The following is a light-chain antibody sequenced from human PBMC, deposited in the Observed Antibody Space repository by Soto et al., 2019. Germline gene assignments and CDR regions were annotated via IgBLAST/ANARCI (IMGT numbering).Light chain of an antibody. J-gene: IGKJ2*01. CDR3: QQRGNWPRT. Sequence: EIVLTQSPATLSLSPGERATLSCRASQSDSRYLVWYQQKPGQAPRLLIYDASNRATGIPARFSGSGSGTDFTLTISSLEPEDFAVYYCQQRGNWPRTFGQGTKLEIK. V-gene: IGKV3-11*01. CDR2: DAS. CDR1: QSDSRY.